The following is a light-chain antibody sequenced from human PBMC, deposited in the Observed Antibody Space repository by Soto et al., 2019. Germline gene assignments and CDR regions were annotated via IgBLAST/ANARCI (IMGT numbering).Light chain of an antibody. Sequence: DIQMTQSPSSLSAPVGDRVTITCRASQGISNYLAWYQQKPGKVPKLLIYAASTLQSGVPSRFSGSGSGTDFTLTISSLQPEDVATYYCQKYNSAPPGGTFGPGTKVDIK. V-gene: IGKV1-27*01. CDR1: QGISNY. CDR2: AAS. CDR3: QKYNSAPPGGT. J-gene: IGKJ3*01.